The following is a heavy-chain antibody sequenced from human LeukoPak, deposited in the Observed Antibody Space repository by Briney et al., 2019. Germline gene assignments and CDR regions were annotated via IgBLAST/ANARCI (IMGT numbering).Heavy chain of an antibody. D-gene: IGHD2-2*01. V-gene: IGHV4-39*01. CDR3: ARRHQLAIYGMDV. J-gene: IGHJ6*02. CDR2: IYYSGST. CDR1: GGSISSSSYY. Sequence: NSSETLSLTCTVSGGSISSSSYYWGWIRQPPGKGLEWIGSIYYSGSTYYNPSLKSRVTISVGTSKNQFSLKLSSVTAADTAVYYCARRHQLAIYGMDVWGQGTTVTVSS.